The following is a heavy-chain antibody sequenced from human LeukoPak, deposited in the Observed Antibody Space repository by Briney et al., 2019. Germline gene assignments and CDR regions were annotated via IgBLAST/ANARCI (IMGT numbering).Heavy chain of an antibody. CDR1: GGSFSGYY. V-gene: IGHV4-34*01. J-gene: IGHJ4*02. D-gene: IGHD2-15*01. Sequence: SGTLSLTCAVYGGSFSGYYWSWIRQPPGKGLEWIGEINHSGSTNYNPSLKSRVTISVDTSKNQFSLKLSSVTAADTAVYYCARQGLRSPGGRYCSGGSCYYQASTPKYYFDYWGQGTLVTVSS. CDR2: INHSGST. CDR3: ARQGLRSPGGRYCSGGSCYYQASTPKYYFDY.